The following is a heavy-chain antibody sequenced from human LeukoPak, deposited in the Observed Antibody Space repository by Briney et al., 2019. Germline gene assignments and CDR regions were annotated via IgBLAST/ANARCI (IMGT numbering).Heavy chain of an antibody. J-gene: IGHJ5*02. CDR2: IGSSSTYV. CDR3: ARDLWFGDFSGWFDP. CDR1: GFTFRIYW. V-gene: IGHV3-21*01. D-gene: IGHD3-10*01. Sequence: GGSLRLSCAASGFTFRIYWMTWVRQAPGKGLEWVSSIGSSSTYVYYADSVKGRFTISRDNSKTTLYLQMNSLRAEDTAVYYCARDLWFGDFSGWFDPWGQGTLVTVSS.